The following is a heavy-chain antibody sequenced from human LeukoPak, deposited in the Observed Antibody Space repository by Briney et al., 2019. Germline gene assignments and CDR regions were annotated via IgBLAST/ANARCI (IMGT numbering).Heavy chain of an antibody. Sequence: SETLSLTCTVSVGSIRSSSYYGGWVSQHPGNGLEWIGCIYYSGSTYYNPSLKSRVTISVDTSKNQFSLKLSSVTAADTAVYYCARDQGYYYYYMDVWGKGTTVTVSS. V-gene: IGHV4-39*07. J-gene: IGHJ6*03. CDR1: VGSIRSSSYY. CDR2: IYYSGST. CDR3: ARDQGYYYYYMDV.